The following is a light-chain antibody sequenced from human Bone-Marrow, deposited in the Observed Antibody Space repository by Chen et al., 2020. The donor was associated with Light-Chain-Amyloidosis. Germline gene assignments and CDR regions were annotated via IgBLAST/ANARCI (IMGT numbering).Light chain of an antibody. CDR1: NIGSTS. Sequence: SYVLTQPSPASASPRQTATIVCGGNNIGSTSVYWYQQTPGQAPLLVVYDDSGRPSGIPERWSGSNSGNTATLTISRVEAGDEADYYCQVWDRSSDSPVFGGGTKLTVL. J-gene: IGLJ3*02. CDR2: DDS. CDR3: QVWDRSSDSPV. V-gene: IGLV3-21*02.